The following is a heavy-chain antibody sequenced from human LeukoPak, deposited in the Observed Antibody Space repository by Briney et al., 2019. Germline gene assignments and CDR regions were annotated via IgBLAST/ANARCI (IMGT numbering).Heavy chain of an antibody. CDR2: IYHSGST. J-gene: IGHJ3*02. V-gene: IGHV4-61*10. CDR1: GGSITNLNYY. Sequence: SETLSLTCTVSGGSITNLNYYWTWIRQPAGKRLEWIGYIYHSGSTYYNPSLKSRVTISVDRSKNQFSLKLSSVTAADTAVYYCARVPMGPTVVVPAAIVVMGAFDIWGQGTMVTVSS. D-gene: IGHD2-2*02. CDR3: ARVPMGPTVVVPAAIVVMGAFDI.